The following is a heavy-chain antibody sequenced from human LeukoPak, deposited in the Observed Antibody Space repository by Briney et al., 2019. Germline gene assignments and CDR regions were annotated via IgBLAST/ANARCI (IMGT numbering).Heavy chain of an antibody. Sequence: GGSLRLSCAASGFTFSSYAMHWVRQAPGKGLEWVAVISYDGSNKYYADSVKGRFTISRDNSKNTLYLQMNSLRAEDTAVYYCAKNSDSSSWSAYYYYYYYMDVWGKGTTVTVSS. CDR3: AKNSDSSSWSAYYYYYYYMDV. CDR1: GFTFSSYA. V-gene: IGHV3-30*04. CDR2: ISYDGSNK. D-gene: IGHD6-13*01. J-gene: IGHJ6*03.